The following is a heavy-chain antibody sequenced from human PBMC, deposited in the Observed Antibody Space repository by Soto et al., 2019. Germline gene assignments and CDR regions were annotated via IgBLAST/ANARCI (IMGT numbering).Heavy chain of an antibody. V-gene: IGHV4-59*08. CDR2: IYYSGST. Sequence: SETLSLTCTVSGGSISSYYWSWIRQPPGKGLEWIGYIYYSGSTNYNPSLKSRVTISVDTSKNQFSLKLSSVTAADTAVYYCARVYYDSSGYYIDKWGQGTLVTVS. J-gene: IGHJ4*02. CDR1: GGSISSYY. D-gene: IGHD3-22*01. CDR3: ARVYYDSSGYYIDK.